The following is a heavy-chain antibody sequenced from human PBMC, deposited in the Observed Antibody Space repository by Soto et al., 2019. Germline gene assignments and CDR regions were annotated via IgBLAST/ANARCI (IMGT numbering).Heavy chain of an antibody. J-gene: IGHJ4*02. Sequence: SETLSLTCTVSGDSISGYYWSWIRQPAGQGLEWIGHIYTSGSTNYNPSPKSRVTMSVDTSKNLFTLKLRSVTAADTAVYYCARDPEVYKVHNWNYLPVPGPFDYWGQGTLVTVSS. V-gene: IGHV4-4*07. D-gene: IGHD1-7*01. CDR1: GDSISGYY. CDR3: ARDPEVYKVHNWNYLPVPGPFDY. CDR2: IYTSGST.